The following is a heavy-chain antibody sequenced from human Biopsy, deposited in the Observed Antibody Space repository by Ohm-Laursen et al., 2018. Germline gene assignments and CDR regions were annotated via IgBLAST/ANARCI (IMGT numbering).Heavy chain of an antibody. V-gene: IGHV1-2*02. CDR1: GYTFTGYH. D-gene: IGHD3-22*01. J-gene: IGHJ5*02. CDR3: TRGGYYYDSLAYYYWFDP. Sequence: AASVKVSCKASGYTFTGYHVHWVRQAPGQGLEWMGWINAKTGDTNYAQKFQDRVTMTRDTSISTAYVDLSSLRPDDTAVYYCTRGGYYYDSLAYYYWFDPWGQGTLVTVSS. CDR2: INAKTGDT.